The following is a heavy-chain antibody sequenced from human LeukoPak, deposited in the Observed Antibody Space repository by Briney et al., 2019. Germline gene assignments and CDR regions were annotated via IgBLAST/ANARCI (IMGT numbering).Heavy chain of an antibody. V-gene: IGHV3-30*02. D-gene: IGHD3-10*01. CDR2: LHHDGSDD. CDR1: GFTLSTYG. J-gene: IGHJ4*02. CDR3: AKDSGKYGSTLDH. Sequence: SGGSLRLSWAASGFTLSTYGIHWVRQPPGKGRESVALLHHDGSDDYYADSVKGRFTISRDNSKNTLYLQMNSLRVEDTDVYYCAKDSGKYGSTLDHWGQGTLVTVSS.